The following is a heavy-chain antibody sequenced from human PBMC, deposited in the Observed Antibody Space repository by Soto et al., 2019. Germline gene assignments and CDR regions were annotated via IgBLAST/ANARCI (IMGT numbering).Heavy chain of an antibody. Sequence: QVQLQESGPGLVKPSETLSLTCSVSGAPISSSFWSWIRQPPGKGLEWIGYIYHIGTTNYNPSLKSRVTMSVDTSQNQFSLRLTSVTAADTAVYYCARAGITDFDNWGQGTLVTVSS. V-gene: IGHV4-59*01. CDR2: IYHIGTT. CDR1: GAPISSSF. CDR3: ARAGITDFDN. J-gene: IGHJ4*02. D-gene: IGHD3-10*01.